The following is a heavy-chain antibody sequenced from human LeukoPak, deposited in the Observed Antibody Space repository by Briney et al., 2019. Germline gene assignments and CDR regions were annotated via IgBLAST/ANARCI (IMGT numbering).Heavy chain of an antibody. CDR2: ISYDGSNK. Sequence: PGGSLRLSCAASGFTFSSYAMHWVRQAPGKGLEWVAVISYDGSNKYYADSVKGRFTISRDNSKNTLYLQMNSLRAEDTAVYYCARGNPNRNALDLWGQGTMVTISS. CDR3: ARGNPNRNALDL. D-gene: IGHD1-14*01. J-gene: IGHJ3*01. V-gene: IGHV3-30*04. CDR1: GFTFSSYA.